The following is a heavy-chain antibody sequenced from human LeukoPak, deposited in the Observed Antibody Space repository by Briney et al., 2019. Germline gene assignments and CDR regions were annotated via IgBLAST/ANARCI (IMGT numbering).Heavy chain of an antibody. V-gene: IGHV4-30-4*01. CDR2: IYYSGST. Sequence: SETLSLTCTVSGGSISSGDYYWSWIRQPPGKGLEWIGYIYYSGSTYYNPSLKSRVTISVDTSKNQFSLKLSSVTAADTAVYYCARGAVPVPLVLWARETRVSVSS. CDR3: ARGAVPVPLVL. D-gene: IGHD6-19*01. J-gene: IGHJ4*02. CDR1: GGSISSGDYY.